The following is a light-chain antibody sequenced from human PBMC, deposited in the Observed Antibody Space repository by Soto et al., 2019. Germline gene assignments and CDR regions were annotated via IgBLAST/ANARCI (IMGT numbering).Light chain of an antibody. CDR1: QSISSN. V-gene: IGKV3-15*01. J-gene: IGKJ1*01. CDR2: DAS. Sequence: EIEMTQSPVTLSVSPGDTATLSCRASQSISSNLAWYQQKPGQAPRLLIYDASTRATDIPARFSGGGSGTEFTLTISSLHSEDSALYYCQQYTDWAWTFGQGTKV. CDR3: QQYTDWAWT.